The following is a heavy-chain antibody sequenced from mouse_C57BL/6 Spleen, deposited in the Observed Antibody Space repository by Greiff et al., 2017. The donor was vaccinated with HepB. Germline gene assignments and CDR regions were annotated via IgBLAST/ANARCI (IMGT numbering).Heavy chain of an antibody. Sequence: EVQLQQSGPELVKPGASVKISCKASGYTFTDYYMNWVKQSHGKSLEWIGDINPNNGGTSYNQKFKGKATLTVDKSSSTAYMELRSLTSKYSAGYYCARNDGFYYAMDYWGQGTSVTVSS. CDR2: INPNNGGT. CDR3: ARNDGFYYAMDY. CDR1: GYTFTDYY. J-gene: IGHJ4*01. V-gene: IGHV1-26*01. D-gene: IGHD2-3*01.